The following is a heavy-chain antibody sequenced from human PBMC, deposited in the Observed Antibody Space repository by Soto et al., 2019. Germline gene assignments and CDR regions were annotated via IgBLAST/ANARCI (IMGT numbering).Heavy chain of an antibody. D-gene: IGHD1-26*01. CDR2: IKSKTDGGTT. CDR1: GFTFSNAW. J-gene: IGHJ3*02. Sequence: GFTFSNAWMNWVRQAPGKGMEWVGRIKSKTDGGTTDYAAPVKGRFTISRDDSKNTLYLQMNSLRVGDTAVYYCAREMRTGGNYYDALDIGGKGKMATVSS. CDR3: AREMRTGGNYYDALDI. V-gene: IGHV3-15*07.